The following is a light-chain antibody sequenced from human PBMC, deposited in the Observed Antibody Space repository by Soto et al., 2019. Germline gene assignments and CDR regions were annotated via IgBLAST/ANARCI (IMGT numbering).Light chain of an antibody. J-gene: IGKJ1*01. Sequence: EIVLTQSPGTLSLSPGERATLSCRASQSVRSTYLAWYQQKPGQAPRLLIYGASSRATGIPDRFSGSGSGTDFTLTISRLETEDFAVYSCQQYDSSPQTFGQGTKVEIK. V-gene: IGKV3-20*01. CDR1: QSVRSTY. CDR3: QQYDSSPQT. CDR2: GAS.